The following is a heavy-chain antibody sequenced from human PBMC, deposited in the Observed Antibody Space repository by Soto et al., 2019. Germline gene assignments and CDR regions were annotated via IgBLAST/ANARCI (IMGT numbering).Heavy chain of an antibody. J-gene: IGHJ4*02. CDR2: ISYSGST. CDR1: SDSISSYY. CDR3: ARGTSWQLPFDY. V-gene: IGHV4-59*01. Sequence: SETLSLTCTVSSDSISSYYWSWIRQPPGKRLEWIGYISYSGSTDYNPSLKGRVTISGDTSKNQFSLKVSSVTAADTAVYYCARGTSWQLPFDYWGQGTLVTVSS. D-gene: IGHD6-13*01.